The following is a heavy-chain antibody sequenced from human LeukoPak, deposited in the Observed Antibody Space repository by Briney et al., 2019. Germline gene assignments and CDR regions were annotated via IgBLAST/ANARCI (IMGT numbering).Heavy chain of an antibody. CDR2: IGASGDSI. CDR1: GFTFSSYA. Sequence: SGGSLRLSCAVSGFTFSSYAMIWVRQAPGRGLVWVSSIGASGDSIYYTDSVKGRLTISRDNSKNTLYLQMSSLRVEDTAVYYCAKIPDVSDYWGQGTLVTVSS. V-gene: IGHV3-23*01. CDR3: AKIPDVSDY. J-gene: IGHJ4*02.